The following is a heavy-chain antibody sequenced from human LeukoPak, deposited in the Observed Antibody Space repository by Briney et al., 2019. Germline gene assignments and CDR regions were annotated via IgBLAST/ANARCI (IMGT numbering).Heavy chain of an antibody. CDR3: ARDRSRVPGYPGDGMDV. D-gene: IGHD3-16*02. V-gene: IGHV4-4*02. CDR2: IFHGEYT. CDR1: GDSIISPYW. Sequence: PSETLSLTCGVSGDSIISPYWWTWVRQSPGRGLEWIGQIFHGEYTNYNPSLESRVTISLDNSKNQFSLKMASVTAADTAVYFCARDRSRVPGYPGDGMDVWGQGTTVIVSS. J-gene: IGHJ6*02.